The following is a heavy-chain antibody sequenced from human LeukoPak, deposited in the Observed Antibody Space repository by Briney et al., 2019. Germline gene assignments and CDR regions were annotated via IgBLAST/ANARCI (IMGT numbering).Heavy chain of an antibody. J-gene: IGHJ4*02. CDR3: ARVGDMYSSSWYLFDY. V-gene: IGHV4-39*01. D-gene: IGHD6-13*01. Sequence: SETLSLTCTVSGGSISSYYWGWIRQPPGKGLEWVGSIYYSGSTYYNPSLKSRVTISVDTSKNQFSLKLSSVTAADTAVYYCARVGDMYSSSWYLFDYWGQGTLVTVSS. CDR1: GGSISSYY. CDR2: IYYSGST.